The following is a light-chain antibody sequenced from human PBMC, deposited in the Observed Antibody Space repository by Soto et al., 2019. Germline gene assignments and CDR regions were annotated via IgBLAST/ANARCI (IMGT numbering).Light chain of an antibody. CDR2: DNS. CDR1: SSNVGKNY. V-gene: IGLV1-51*01. Sequence: QSVLTQSPSVSAAPGQQISIPCSGSSSNVGKNYVSWYQQLPGTAPKLLIYDNSQRPSGIPDRFSGSKSGTSATLGITGLQAGDEADYYCGTWDSSLSGVVLGGGTKLTVL. J-gene: IGLJ2*01. CDR3: GTWDSSLSGVV.